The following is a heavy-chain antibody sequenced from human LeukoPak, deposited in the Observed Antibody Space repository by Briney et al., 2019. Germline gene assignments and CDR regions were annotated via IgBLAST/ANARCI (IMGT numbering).Heavy chain of an antibody. V-gene: IGHV3-23*01. CDR3: ASRDYYDSSGYYDAFDI. J-gene: IGHJ3*02. Sequence: PEGSLRLSCAASGFTFSSYGMSWVRQAPGKGLEWVSAISGSGGSTYYADSVKGRFTVSRDNSKNTLYLQMNSLRAEDTAVYYCASRDYYDSSGYYDAFDIWGQGTMVTVSS. CDR2: ISGSGGST. D-gene: IGHD3-22*01. CDR1: GFTFSSYG.